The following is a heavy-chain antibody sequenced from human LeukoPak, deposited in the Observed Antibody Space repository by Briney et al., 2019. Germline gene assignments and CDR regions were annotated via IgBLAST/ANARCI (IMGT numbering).Heavy chain of an antibody. CDR2: ISAYNGNT. D-gene: IGHD6-19*01. Sequence: VASVKVSCKASGYTFTSYGISWVRQAPGQGLEWMGWISAYNGNTNYAQKLQGRVTMTTDTSTSTAYMELRSLRSDDTAVYYCARAPASSGWNWFDPWGQGTLVTVSS. CDR1: GYTFTSYG. J-gene: IGHJ5*02. V-gene: IGHV1-18*01. CDR3: ARAPASSGWNWFDP.